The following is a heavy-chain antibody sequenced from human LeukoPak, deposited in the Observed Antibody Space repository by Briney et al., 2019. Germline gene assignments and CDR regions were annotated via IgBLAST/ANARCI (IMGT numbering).Heavy chain of an antibody. CDR2: ISYDGSNK. V-gene: IGHV3-30-3*01. J-gene: IGHJ4*02. Sequence: QSGGSLRLSCAASGFTFSNYAMHWVRQAPGKGLEWVAVISYDGSNKYYADSVKGRFTISRDNSKNTLYLQMNSPRAEDTAVYYCARGPRSFDYWGQGTLVTVSS. D-gene: IGHD1-14*01. CDR3: ARGPRSFDY. CDR1: GFTFSNYA.